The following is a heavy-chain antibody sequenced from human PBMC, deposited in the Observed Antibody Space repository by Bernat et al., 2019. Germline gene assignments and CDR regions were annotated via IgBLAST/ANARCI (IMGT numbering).Heavy chain of an antibody. CDR3: ARDLNSIGSTGEWLYYYCYYMDV. J-gene: IGHJ6*03. CDR2: IIPIFGTA. CDR1: GGTFSSYA. D-gene: IGHD3-3*01. V-gene: IGHV1-69*06. Sequence: QVQLVQSGAEVKKPGSSVKVSCKASGGTFSSYAISWVRQAPGQGLEWLGGIIPIFGTANYGQKFQGRVTITADKSTSTACMELSSLRSEDTAVYYCARDLNSIGSTGEWLYYYCYYMDVWGKGTTVTVSS.